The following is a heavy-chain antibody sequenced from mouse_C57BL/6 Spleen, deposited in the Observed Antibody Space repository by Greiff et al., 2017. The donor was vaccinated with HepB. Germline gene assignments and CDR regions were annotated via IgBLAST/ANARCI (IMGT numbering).Heavy chain of an antibody. V-gene: IGHV1-55*01. Sequence: VQLQQSGAELVKPGASVKMSCKASGYTFTSYWITWVKQRPGQGLEWIGDIYPGSGSTNYNEKFKSKATLTVDTSSSTAYMQLSILTSEDSAVYYCARRGIITKYFDVWGPGTTVTVSS. D-gene: IGHD1-1*01. CDR2: IYPGSGST. J-gene: IGHJ1*01. CDR3: ARRGIITKYFDV. CDR1: GYTFTSYW.